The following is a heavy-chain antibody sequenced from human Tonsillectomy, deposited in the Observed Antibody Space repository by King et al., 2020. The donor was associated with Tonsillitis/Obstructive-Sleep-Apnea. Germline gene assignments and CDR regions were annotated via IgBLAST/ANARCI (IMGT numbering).Heavy chain of an antibody. Sequence: VQLVESGGGVVQPGRSLRLSCAASGFTFSSYGMHWVRQAPGKGLEWVALIWYDGSNKYYADSVKGRFTIYSDNSKNTVDLQMNSLRVEDRAVYYCASDVWCHHGSGSYISWGQGTLVTVSP. J-gene: IGHJ5*02. CDR3: ASDVWCHHGSGSYIS. CDR1: GFTFSSYG. D-gene: IGHD3-10*01. V-gene: IGHV3-33*01. CDR2: IWYDGSNK.